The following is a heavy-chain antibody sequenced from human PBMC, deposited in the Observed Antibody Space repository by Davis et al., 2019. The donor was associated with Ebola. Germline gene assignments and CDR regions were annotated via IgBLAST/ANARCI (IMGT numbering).Heavy chain of an antibody. V-gene: IGHV3-30*18. CDR3: AKAKWEVEYHYSGMDV. D-gene: IGHD1-26*01. CDR2: ISYDGSYQ. J-gene: IGHJ6*04. Sequence: SLNIPCAASGFTFSTYGMHWVRQAPGKGLEWVAVISYDGSYQNTGDSVRGRFTISRDNSKNTLYLQMNSLRTEDTAVYLCAKAKWEVEYHYSGMDVWGKGTTVTVSS. CDR1: GFTFSTYG.